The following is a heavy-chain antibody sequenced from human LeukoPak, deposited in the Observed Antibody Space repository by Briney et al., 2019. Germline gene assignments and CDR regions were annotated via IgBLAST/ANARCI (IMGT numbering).Heavy chain of an antibody. V-gene: IGHV3-23*01. D-gene: IGHD3-16*01. CDR2: ISDSGGRT. J-gene: IGHJ5*02. CDR3: ANLITIGA. Sequence: GGSLRLSCAASGFTFSSYATSWVRQAPGKGLEWVSSISDSGGRTYYADSVKGRFTISRDNSKNTLYLQMNSLRAEDTAVYYCANLITIGAWGQGTLGTVSS. CDR1: GFTFSSYA.